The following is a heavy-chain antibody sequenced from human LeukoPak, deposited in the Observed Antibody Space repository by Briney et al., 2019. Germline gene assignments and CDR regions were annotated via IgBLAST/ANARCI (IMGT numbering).Heavy chain of an antibody. CDR1: GFTFSSYA. Sequence: GGSLRLSCAASGFTFSSYAMSWVRQAPGKGLEWVSAISGSGGSTYYADSVKGRFTISRDNSKNTLYLQMNSLRAEVTAVYYCAKGLVGYCSSTSCYGDHWGQGTLVTVSS. J-gene: IGHJ5*02. V-gene: IGHV3-23*01. CDR2: ISGSGGST. CDR3: AKGLVGYCSSTSCYGDH. D-gene: IGHD2-2*01.